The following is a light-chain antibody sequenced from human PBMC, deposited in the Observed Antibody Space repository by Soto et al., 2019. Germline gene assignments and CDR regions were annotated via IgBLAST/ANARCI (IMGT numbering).Light chain of an antibody. CDR1: QSVLYSSTNKNY. CDR3: QQSYSTPLT. CDR2: WAS. V-gene: IGKV4-1*01. J-gene: IGKJ4*01. Sequence: DIVLTQSPDSLAVSLGERATINCKSSQSVLYSSTNKNYLTWYQQKPGQPPKLLIYWASTRESGVPDRFSGSGSATNFTLTISSLQAEDVAVYYCQQSYSTPLTFGGGTRVEIK.